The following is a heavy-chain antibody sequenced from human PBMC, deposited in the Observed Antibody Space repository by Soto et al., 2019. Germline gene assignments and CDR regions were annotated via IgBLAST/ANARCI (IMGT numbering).Heavy chain of an antibody. CDR1: GGSVSSGSYY. CDR3: ASRVGATYYGMDV. CDR2: IYYSGST. Sequence: QVQLQESGPGLVKPSETLSLTCTVSGGSVSSGSYYWSWIRQPPGKGLEWIGYIYYSGSTNYNPSLKSRVTISVDTSKNQFSLKLSSVTAADTAVYYCASRVGATYYGMDVWGQGTTVTVSS. V-gene: IGHV4-61*01. D-gene: IGHD1-26*01. J-gene: IGHJ6*02.